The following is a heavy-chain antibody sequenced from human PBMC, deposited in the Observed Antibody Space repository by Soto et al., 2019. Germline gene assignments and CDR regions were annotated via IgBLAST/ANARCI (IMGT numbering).Heavy chain of an antibody. J-gene: IGHJ6*03. V-gene: IGHV3-33*01. CDR1: GFTFSSYG. D-gene: IGHD2-2*01. Sequence: PGGSLRLSCAASGFTFSSYGMHWVRQAPGKGLEWVAVIWYDGSNKYYADSVKGRFTISRDNSKNTLYLQMNSLRAEDTAVYYCARGYCSSTSCYSDYYYYYMDVWGKGTTVTVSS. CDR2: IWYDGSNK. CDR3: ARGYCSSTSCYSDYYYYYMDV.